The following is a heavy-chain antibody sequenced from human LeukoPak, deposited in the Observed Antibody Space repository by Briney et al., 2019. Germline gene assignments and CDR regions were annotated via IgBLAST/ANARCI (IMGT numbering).Heavy chain of an antibody. Sequence: GGSLRLSCAASGFTFSSYWMHWVRQAPGKGLVWVSRINSDGSSTSYADSVKGRFTISRDNAKNTLYLQMNSLRAEDTAVYYCARVPGGQYDFWSGYPERFDYWGQGTLVTVSS. J-gene: IGHJ4*02. CDR1: GFTFSSYW. CDR2: INSDGSST. D-gene: IGHD3-3*01. V-gene: IGHV3-74*01. CDR3: ARVPGGQYDFWSGYPERFDY.